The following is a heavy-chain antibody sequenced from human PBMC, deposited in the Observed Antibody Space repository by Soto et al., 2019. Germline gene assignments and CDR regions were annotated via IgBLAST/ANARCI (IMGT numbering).Heavy chain of an antibody. Sequence: QVQLVQSGAEVKKPGASVKVSCKASGYTFTSNGISWVRQAPGQGLEWMGWISAFNGNTNYAQKLQGRVTMTTDTSTSTAYMELRSLRSDDTAVYYCARDLAYCGGDCYPIDYWGQGTLVTVSS. V-gene: IGHV1-18*01. J-gene: IGHJ4*02. CDR2: ISAFNGNT. D-gene: IGHD2-21*02. CDR1: GYTFTSNG. CDR3: ARDLAYCGGDCYPIDY.